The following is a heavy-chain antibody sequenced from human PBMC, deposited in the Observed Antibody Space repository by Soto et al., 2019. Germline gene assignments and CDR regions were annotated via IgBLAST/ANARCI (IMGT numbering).Heavy chain of an antibody. CDR2: TIPIFGTA. J-gene: IGHJ4*02. D-gene: IGHD1-7*01. CDR1: GGTFSSYA. V-gene: IGHV1-69*12. Sequence: QVQLVQSGAEVKKPGSSVKVSCKASGGTFSSYAISWVRQAPGQGLEGMGGTIPIFGTANYAQKFQGRVPITADESTSTAYMELSSLRSEDTAVYYCARGHNWNYFPFDYWGQGTLVTVSS. CDR3: ARGHNWNYFPFDY.